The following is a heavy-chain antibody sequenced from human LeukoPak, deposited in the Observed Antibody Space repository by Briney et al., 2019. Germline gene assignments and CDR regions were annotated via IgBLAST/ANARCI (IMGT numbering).Heavy chain of an antibody. CDR2: IIPIFGTA. D-gene: IGHD6-13*01. J-gene: IGHJ4*02. CDR1: GGTFSSYA. Sequence: SVKVSCKASGGTFSSYAISWVRQTPGQGLEWMGGIIPIFGTANYAQKFQGRVTITADESTSTAYMELSSLRSEDTAVYYCARDLGGIAAAGQFDYWGQGTLVTVSS. V-gene: IGHV1-69*13. CDR3: ARDLGGIAAAGQFDY.